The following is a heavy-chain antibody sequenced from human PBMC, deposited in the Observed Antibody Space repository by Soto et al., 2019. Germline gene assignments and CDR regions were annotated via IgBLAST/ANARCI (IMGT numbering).Heavy chain of an antibody. Sequence: QVQLVESGGGVVQPGRSLRLSCAASEFTFSNFGMHWVRQAPGKGLEWVAVIYYDGSNEYYADSVKGRFTISRDNFKNTLYLQMIILRAEDTAVYYCSRVDVVVAADAFDIWGQGTMVTVSS. V-gene: IGHV3-33*01. D-gene: IGHD2-15*01. CDR3: SRVDVVVAADAFDI. CDR1: EFTFSNFG. J-gene: IGHJ3*02. CDR2: IYYDGSNE.